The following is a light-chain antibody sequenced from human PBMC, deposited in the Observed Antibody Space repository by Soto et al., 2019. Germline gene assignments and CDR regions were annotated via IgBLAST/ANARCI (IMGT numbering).Light chain of an antibody. CDR3: QQYGRSPWT. Sequence: EIVVTQSPGTLSLSPVERATLSCRASQSVSSNYLAWYQQQPGQAPRLLIYGASSRATGIPDRFSGSGSGTDFTLTISRLEPEDFAVYYCQQYGRSPWTFGQGTKVEIK. J-gene: IGKJ1*01. CDR2: GAS. V-gene: IGKV3-20*01. CDR1: QSVSSNY.